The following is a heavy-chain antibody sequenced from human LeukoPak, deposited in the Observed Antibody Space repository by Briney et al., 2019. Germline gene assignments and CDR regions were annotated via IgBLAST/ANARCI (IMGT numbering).Heavy chain of an antibody. Sequence: GGSLRLSCSASGFTFNSFAMSRDRQAPGKGLEWASAISGSGSSTYYAESVKGRFTISRDNSKNTLYPQMNSLRAEDTAVYYCAKKDCSSTSCRVDVWGKGTTVTVSS. V-gene: IGHV3-23*01. D-gene: IGHD2-2*01. J-gene: IGHJ6*04. CDR2: ISGSGSST. CDR1: GFTFNSFA. CDR3: AKKDCSSTSCRVDV.